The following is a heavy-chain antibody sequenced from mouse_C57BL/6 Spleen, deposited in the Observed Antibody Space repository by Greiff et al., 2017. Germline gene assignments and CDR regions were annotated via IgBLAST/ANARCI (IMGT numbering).Heavy chain of an antibody. Sequence: VQLQESGAELVRPGASVTLSCKASGYTFTDYEMHWVKQTPVHGLEWIGAIDPETGGTAYNQKFKGKDILTADKSSSTAYMELRSLTSEDSADYYCTRGGGSSHGYFAVWGTGTTVTVSS. CDR2: IDPETGGT. D-gene: IGHD1-1*01. CDR3: TRGGGSSHGYFAV. CDR1: GYTFTDYE. V-gene: IGHV1-15*01. J-gene: IGHJ1*03.